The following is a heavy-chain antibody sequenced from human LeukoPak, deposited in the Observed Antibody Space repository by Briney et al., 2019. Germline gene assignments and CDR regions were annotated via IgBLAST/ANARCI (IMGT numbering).Heavy chain of an antibody. CDR1: GFTFSTYG. J-gene: IGHJ4*02. CDR2: LGHDATKI. V-gene: IGHV3-30*02. D-gene: IGHD3-10*01. CDR3: ARGGVRRVLLYYFDS. Sequence: PGGPLRLSCAASGFTFSTYGMHWVRQAQGKGLGWVAFLGHDATKIYYADSVQGRFTISRDNSKNTLYLEMNSLRAEDTAVYYCARGGVRRVLLYYFDSWGQGTLVTVSS.